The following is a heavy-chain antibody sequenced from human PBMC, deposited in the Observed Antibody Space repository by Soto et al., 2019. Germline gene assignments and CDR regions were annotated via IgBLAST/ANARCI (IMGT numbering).Heavy chain of an antibody. J-gene: IGHJ6*02. Sequence: ASVKVSCKASGYTFTSYAMHLVRQAPGQRLEWMGWINAGNGNTKYSQKFQGRVTITRDTSASAAYMELSSLRSEDTAVYYCARVYYYGSGSYWGTDGMDVWGQGTKVTVSS. CDR3: ARVYYYGSGSYWGTDGMDV. V-gene: IGHV1-3*01. D-gene: IGHD3-10*01. CDR2: INAGNGNT. CDR1: GYTFTSYA.